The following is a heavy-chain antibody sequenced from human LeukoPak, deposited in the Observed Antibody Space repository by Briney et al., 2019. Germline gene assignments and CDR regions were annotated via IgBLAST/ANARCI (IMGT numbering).Heavy chain of an antibody. Sequence: SETLSLTCTVSGGSISSYYWSWIRQPAGKGLEWIGRIYTSGSTNYNPSLKSRVTISVDTSKNQFSLKLSSVTAADTAVYYCAREGIAVAGRSGWFDPWGQGTLVTVSS. D-gene: IGHD6-19*01. J-gene: IGHJ5*02. CDR2: IYTSGST. CDR3: AREGIAVAGRSGWFDP. CDR1: GGSISSYY. V-gene: IGHV4-4*07.